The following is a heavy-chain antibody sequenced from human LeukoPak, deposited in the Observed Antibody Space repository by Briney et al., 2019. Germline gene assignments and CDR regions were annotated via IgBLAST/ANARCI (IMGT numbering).Heavy chain of an antibody. CDR3: ARDRSLVVVPAAIHIPGY. D-gene: IGHD2-2*02. CDR2: INPNSGGT. V-gene: IGHV1-2*02. CDR1: VYTVTSYY. J-gene: IGHJ4*02. Sequence: ASVRVSSKASVYTVTSYYMHWVRQAPGQGLEWMGWINPNSGGTNYTQKFQGRVTMTRDTSISTAYMELSRLRSDDTAVNYCARDRSLVVVPAAIHIPGYWGQGTLVTVSS.